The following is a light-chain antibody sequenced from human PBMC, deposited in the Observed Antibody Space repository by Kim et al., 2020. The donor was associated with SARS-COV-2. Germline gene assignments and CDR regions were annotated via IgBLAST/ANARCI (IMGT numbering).Light chain of an antibody. CDR1: SLRSFY. CDR3: NSRDSSDNLDYF. J-gene: IGLJ1*01. Sequence: SSELTQDPAVSVALGQTVRITCQGDSLRSFYATWYQQKPGQAPILVIYGKNNRPSGIPDRFSGSSSGNTASLTITGAQAEDEADYYCNSRDSSDNLDYFFGTGTKVTVL. V-gene: IGLV3-19*01. CDR2: GKN.